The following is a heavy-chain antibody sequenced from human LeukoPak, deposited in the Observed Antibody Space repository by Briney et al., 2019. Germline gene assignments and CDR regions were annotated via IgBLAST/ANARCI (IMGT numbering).Heavy chain of an antibody. V-gene: IGHV4-59*08. CDR1: GGSISSYY. D-gene: IGHD3-22*01. J-gene: IGHJ4*02. CDR2: IYYSGST. Sequence: SETLSLTCTVSGGSISSYYWSWIRQPPGKGLEWIGYIYYSGSTNYNPSLKSRVTISVDTSKNQFSLKLSSVTAADTAVYYCAGRDYYDSSGYLFDYWGQGTLVTVSS. CDR3: AGRDYYDSSGYLFDY.